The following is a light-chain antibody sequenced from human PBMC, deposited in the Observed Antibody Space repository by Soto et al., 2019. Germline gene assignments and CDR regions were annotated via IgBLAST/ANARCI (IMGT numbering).Light chain of an antibody. Sequence: DFVMSQSPLSLPVTLGQPSSISCRSSQSLVYSDENTYLNCFQQRPGQSPXRLIYKVSNRDSGVPDRLSGSGSGSGTDFTLKISRVEAEDVGVYYCMEGTPSFGQGTKVDNK. CDR1: QSLVYSDENTY. CDR2: KVS. J-gene: IGKJ1*01. CDR3: MEGTPS. V-gene: IGKV2-30*01.